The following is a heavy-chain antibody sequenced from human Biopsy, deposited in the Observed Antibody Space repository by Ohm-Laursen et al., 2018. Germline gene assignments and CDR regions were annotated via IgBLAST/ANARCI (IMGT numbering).Heavy chain of an antibody. CDR3: ARAVDYYDPYYYYGLDV. CDR2: INHRGST. J-gene: IGHJ6*02. D-gene: IGHD3-16*01. CDR1: GGSFSGYY. V-gene: IGHV4-34*01. Sequence: TLSLTCAVYGGSFSGYYWSWIRQPPGKGLEWIGEINHRGSTNYNPSLKSRVIISVDTAKNQFSLKLRPVTAADTAVYYCARAVDYYDPYYYYGLDVWGQGTTVTVSS.